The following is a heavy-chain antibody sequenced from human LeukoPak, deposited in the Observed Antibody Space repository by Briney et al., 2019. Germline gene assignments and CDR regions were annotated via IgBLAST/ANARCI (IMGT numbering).Heavy chain of an antibody. CDR1: GFTFSNYE. CDR2: ISNSGSTI. D-gene: IGHD6-6*01. J-gene: IGHJ4*01. Sequence: GGTLRLSCAASGFTFSNYEMYWVRQRPGQGLEWVSYISNSGSTIYYADSVKGRFTISRDNAKNSLYLQMNSLRVEDTAVYYCARGWSSSADYWGHGTLVTVSS. CDR3: ARGWSSSADY. V-gene: IGHV3-48*03.